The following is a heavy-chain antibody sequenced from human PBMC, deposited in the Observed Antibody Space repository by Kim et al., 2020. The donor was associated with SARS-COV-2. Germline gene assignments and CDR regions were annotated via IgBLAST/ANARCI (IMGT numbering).Heavy chain of an antibody. Sequence: NQTYADSVRGRFTISRDNSMKTIYLEMNSLRPEETAVYYCAREVSVGFDYWGQGALVTVS. D-gene: IGHD6-6*01. CDR2: NQ. J-gene: IGHJ4*02. CDR3: AREVSVGFDY. V-gene: IGHV3-30*01.